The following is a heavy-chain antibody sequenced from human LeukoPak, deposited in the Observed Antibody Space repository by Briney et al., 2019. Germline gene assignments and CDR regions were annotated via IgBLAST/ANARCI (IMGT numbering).Heavy chain of an antibody. CDR2: ISSGATYI. V-gene: IGHV3-21*06. Sequence: GGSLRLSCAASGCTFSDYNMNWVRQAPGKGLEWVSSISSGATYIYYADSVKGRFTISRDNAKTSLSLQMNSLRAEDTAVYYCARILVVPAANYYYSYGMDVWGQGTTVTVSS. CDR3: ARILVVPAANYYYSYGMDV. J-gene: IGHJ6*02. D-gene: IGHD2-2*01. CDR1: GCTFSDYN.